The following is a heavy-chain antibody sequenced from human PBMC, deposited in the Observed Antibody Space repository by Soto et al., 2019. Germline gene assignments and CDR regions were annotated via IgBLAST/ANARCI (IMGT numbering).Heavy chain of an antibody. CDR1: GGSISSYY. J-gene: IGHJ6*02. CDR3: ASTSGYYYYYGMDV. CDR2: IYYSGST. Sequence: SETLSLTCTVSGGSISSYYWSWIRQPPGKGLEWIGYIYYSGSTNYNPSLKSRVTISVDTSKNQFSLKLSSVTAADTAVYYCASTSGYYYYYGMDVWGQGTTVTVSS. V-gene: IGHV4-59*01. D-gene: IGHD2-2*01.